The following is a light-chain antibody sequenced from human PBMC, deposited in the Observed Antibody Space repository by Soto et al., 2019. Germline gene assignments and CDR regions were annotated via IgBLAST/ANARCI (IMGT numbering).Light chain of an antibody. CDR2: GAS. Sequence: EIVLTQSPGTLSLSPGERATLSCRASQSVSSSYLAGYQQKPGQAPRLLIYGASSRSTGIPDRFSGSGSGTDFTLTISRLEPEDFAGYYCQQYNNWPPITFGQGTRLEIK. CDR1: QSVSSSY. CDR3: QQYNNWPPIT. J-gene: IGKJ5*01. V-gene: IGKV3-20*01.